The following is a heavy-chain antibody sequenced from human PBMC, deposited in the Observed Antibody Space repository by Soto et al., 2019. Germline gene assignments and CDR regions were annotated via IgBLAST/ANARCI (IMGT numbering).Heavy chain of an antibody. D-gene: IGHD2-15*01. Sequence: PGGSLRLSCAASGFPFSSYAMSWVRQAPGKGLEWVSAISGSGGSTYYADSVKGRFTISRDNSKNTLYLQMNSLRAEDTAVYYCAKDLGYCSGGSCYGFDYWGQGTLVTVSS. V-gene: IGHV3-23*01. CDR3: AKDLGYCSGGSCYGFDY. CDR2: ISGSGGST. CDR1: GFPFSSYA. J-gene: IGHJ4*02.